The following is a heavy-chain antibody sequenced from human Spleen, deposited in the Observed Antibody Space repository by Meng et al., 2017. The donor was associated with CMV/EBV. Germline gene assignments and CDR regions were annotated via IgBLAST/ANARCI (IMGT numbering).Heavy chain of an antibody. CDR2: ISSSSSYI. V-gene: IGHV3-21*01. CDR3: ARDRNVVVAAKDFRKPQPIEPIDY. Sequence: MNWVRQAQGKGLEWVSSISSSSSYIYYADSVKGRFTISRDNAKNSLYLQMNSLRAEDTAVYYCARDRNVVVAAKDFRKPQPIEPIDYWGQGTLVTVSS. J-gene: IGHJ4*02. D-gene: IGHD2-15*01.